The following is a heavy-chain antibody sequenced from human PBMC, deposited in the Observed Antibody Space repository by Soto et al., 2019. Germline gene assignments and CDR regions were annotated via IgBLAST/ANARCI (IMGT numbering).Heavy chain of an antibody. J-gene: IGHJ3*02. CDR1: GFTFSSYG. CDR3: ARDSEMATITDAFDI. D-gene: IGHD5-12*01. V-gene: IGHV3-33*01. CDR2: IWYDGSNK. Sequence: GGSLRLSCAASGFTFSSYGMHWVRQAPGKGLEWVAVIWYDGSNKYYADSVKGRFTISRDNSKNTLYLQMNSLRAEDTAVYYCARDSEMATITDAFDIWGQGTMVTVSS.